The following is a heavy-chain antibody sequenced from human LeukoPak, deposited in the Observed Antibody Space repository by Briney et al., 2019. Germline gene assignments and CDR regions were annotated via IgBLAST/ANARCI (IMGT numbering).Heavy chain of an antibody. D-gene: IGHD3-3*01. Sequence: SVTLSLTCTVSGGSISSYYWSWIRQPAGKGLEWIGRIYTSGSTNYNPSLKSRVTMSVDTSKNQFSLKPSSVTAADTAVYYCARDVDSRTTIFGVVGYFDLWGRGTLVTVSS. CDR2: IYTSGST. V-gene: IGHV4-4*07. CDR1: GGSISSYY. J-gene: IGHJ2*01. CDR3: ARDVDSRTTIFGVVGYFDL.